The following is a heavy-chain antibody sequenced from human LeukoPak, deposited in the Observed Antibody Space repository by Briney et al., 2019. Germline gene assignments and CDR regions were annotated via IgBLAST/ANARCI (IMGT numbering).Heavy chain of an antibody. J-gene: IGHJ4*02. CDR2: IYTSGST. D-gene: IGHD3-22*01. Sequence: SETLSLTCTVSGGSISSYYWSWIRQPAGKGLEWIGRIYTSGSTNYNPSLKSRVTMSVDTSKNQFSLKLSSVTAADTAVYYCARYLPNYYDSSGYYSLGLDYWGQGTLVTVSS. V-gene: IGHV4-4*07. CDR3: ARYLPNYYDSSGYYSLGLDY. CDR1: GGSISSYY.